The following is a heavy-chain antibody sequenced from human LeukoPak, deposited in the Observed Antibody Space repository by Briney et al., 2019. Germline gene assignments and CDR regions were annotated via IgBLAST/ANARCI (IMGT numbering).Heavy chain of an antibody. CDR3: VVTTRSKSFDY. J-gene: IGHJ4*02. D-gene: IGHD1-1*01. Sequence: GGSLRLSCAASGFTFSSYWMSWVRQAPGKGLEWVAQIKQDGSEKTYVDSVKGRFTVSRDNAENSLFLQMDSLRVEDTAFYYCVVTTRSKSFDYWAREPWSPSPQ. CDR1: GFTFSSYW. V-gene: IGHV3-7*01. CDR2: IKQDGSEK.